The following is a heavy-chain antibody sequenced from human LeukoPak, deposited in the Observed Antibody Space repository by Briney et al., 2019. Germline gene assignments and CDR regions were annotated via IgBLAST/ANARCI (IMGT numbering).Heavy chain of an antibody. D-gene: IGHD6-13*01. CDR3: AKEGDSSSWYWSPNAFDI. Sequence: PGGSLRLSCAASGFTFSSYGMHWVRQAPGKGLEWVAVISYDGSNKYYADSVKGRFTISRDNSKNTLYVQMNSLRAEDTAVYYCAKEGDSSSWYWSPNAFDIWGQGTMVTVSS. V-gene: IGHV3-30*18. J-gene: IGHJ3*02. CDR1: GFTFSSYG. CDR2: ISYDGSNK.